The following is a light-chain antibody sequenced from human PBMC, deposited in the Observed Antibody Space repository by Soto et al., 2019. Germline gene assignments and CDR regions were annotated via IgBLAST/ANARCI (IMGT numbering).Light chain of an antibody. V-gene: IGLV2-23*02. J-gene: IGLJ1*01. CDR2: EVN. CDR1: SSNVGSYKL. CDR3: CSSGGSPTYV. Sequence: QSVLTQPAPVSGSPGQSITISCTGTSSNVGSYKLVSWYQQHPGKAPKLMIFEVNKRPSGVSNRFSGSKSGNTASLTISGLKVEDEADYYCCSSGGSPTYVFGTGTKVTGL.